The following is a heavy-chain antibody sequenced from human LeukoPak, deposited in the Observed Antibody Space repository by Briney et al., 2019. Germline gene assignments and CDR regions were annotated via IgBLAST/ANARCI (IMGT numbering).Heavy chain of an antibody. D-gene: IGHD2-2*01. V-gene: IGHV4-61*09. CDR1: GGSISSATYY. CDR3: ARGRRHCNSTSCYQEDY. Sequence: SQTLSLTCTVSGGSISSATYYWSWIRQPAGKGLEWIGHMYTSGSTNYNPSLKSRVTISVDTSKNRSSLNSVTASDTAVYYCARGRRHCNSTSCYQEDYWGQGTLVTVSA. CDR2: MYTSGST. J-gene: IGHJ4*02.